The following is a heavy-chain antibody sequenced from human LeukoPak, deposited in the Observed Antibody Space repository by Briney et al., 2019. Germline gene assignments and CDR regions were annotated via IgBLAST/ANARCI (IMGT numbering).Heavy chain of an antibody. Sequence: SETLSLTCTVSGGSISSSSYYWGWIRQPPGKGLEWIGSIYYSGSTYYNPSLKSRVTISVDTSKNQFSLKLSSVTAADTAVYYCARKYCSSTSCYYNWFDPWGQGTLVTVSS. V-gene: IGHV4-39*01. CDR1: GGSISSSSYY. D-gene: IGHD2-2*01. CDR3: ARKYCSSTSCYYNWFDP. CDR2: IYYSGST. J-gene: IGHJ5*02.